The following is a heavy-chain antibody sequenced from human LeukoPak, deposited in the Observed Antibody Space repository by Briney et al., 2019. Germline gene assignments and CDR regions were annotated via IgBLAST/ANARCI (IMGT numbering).Heavy chain of an antibody. J-gene: IGHJ4*02. D-gene: IGHD4-17*01. CDR1: GFTFSGSA. CDR2: IRSKANNYAT. V-gene: IGHV3-73*01. CDR3: TDVTTQDY. Sequence: GGSLRLSCAASGFTFSGSAMHWVRQASGKGLEWVGRIRSKANNYATAYAASVEGMFTISRDDSKNTAYLQMNSLKTEDTAVYYCTDVTTQDYWGQGTLVTVSS.